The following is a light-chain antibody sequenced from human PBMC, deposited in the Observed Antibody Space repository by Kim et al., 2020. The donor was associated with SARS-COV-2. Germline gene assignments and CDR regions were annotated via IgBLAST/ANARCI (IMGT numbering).Light chain of an antibody. J-gene: IGKJ1*01. CDR1: QSVSSNC. CDR2: GAS. V-gene: IGKV3-20*01. Sequence: STGERATPSCRASQSVSSNCLAWYQQKPGQAPRLLIYGASSRATGIPDRFSGSGSGTDFTLTITRLEPEDFAVYYCQQYSSSPATFGQGTKVDIK. CDR3: QQYSSSPAT.